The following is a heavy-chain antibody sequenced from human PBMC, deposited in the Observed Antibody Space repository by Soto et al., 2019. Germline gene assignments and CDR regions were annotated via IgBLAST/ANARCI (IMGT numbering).Heavy chain of an antibody. V-gene: IGHV4-31*03. D-gene: IGHD3-10*01. CDR3: ASDYYGSGSYYNGPNYYYYGMDV. Sequence: PSETLSLTCTVSGGSISSGGYYWSWIRQPPGKGLEWIGYIYYSGSTYYNPPLKSRVTISVDTSKNQFSLKLSSVTAADTAVYYCASDYYGSGSYYNGPNYYYYGMDVWGQGTTVTVSS. CDR2: IYYSGST. CDR1: GGSISSGGYY. J-gene: IGHJ6*02.